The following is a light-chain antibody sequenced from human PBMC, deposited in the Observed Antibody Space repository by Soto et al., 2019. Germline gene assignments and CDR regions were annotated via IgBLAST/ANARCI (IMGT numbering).Light chain of an antibody. V-gene: IGKV3-11*01. Sequence: EIVLTQSPATLSLSPGERATLSCRASQSVSSYLAWYQQKPGQAPRLLVYGASSRATGISDRFSGSGSGADFTLTISSLEPEDFALYYCQQHINWPLTFGGGTKVDIK. CDR1: QSVSSY. CDR3: QQHINWPLT. CDR2: GAS. J-gene: IGKJ4*01.